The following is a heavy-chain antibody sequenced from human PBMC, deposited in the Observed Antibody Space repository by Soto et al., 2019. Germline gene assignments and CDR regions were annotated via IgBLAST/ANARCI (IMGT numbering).Heavy chain of an antibody. Sequence: GASVKVSCKASRYTFISYDINWVRQATGQGLEWMGWMNPKSANTGYAQNFQGRVTMTRNTSISTAYMDLSSLRSEDTAVYYCARSPSWETTVTPYYFDYWGQGTLVTVSS. CDR1: RYTFISYD. CDR2: MNPKSANT. D-gene: IGHD4-4*01. J-gene: IGHJ4*02. CDR3: ARSPSWETTVTPYYFDY. V-gene: IGHV1-8*01.